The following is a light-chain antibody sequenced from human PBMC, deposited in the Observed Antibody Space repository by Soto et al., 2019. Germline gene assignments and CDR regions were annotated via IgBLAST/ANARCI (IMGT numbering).Light chain of an antibody. CDR1: QSVSSSF. V-gene: IGKV3-20*01. Sequence: EIVMTQSPATLSVSPGERATLSCRASQSVSSSFLAWYQQRPGQAPRLIIYAASSRATGIPDRFSGSGSGTDFTLTISRLEPEDFAVYYCQLYGSSPRWTFGQGTKVDIK. CDR3: QLYGSSPRWT. J-gene: IGKJ1*01. CDR2: AAS.